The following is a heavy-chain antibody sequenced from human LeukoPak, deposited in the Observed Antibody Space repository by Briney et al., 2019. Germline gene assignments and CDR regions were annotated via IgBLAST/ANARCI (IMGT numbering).Heavy chain of an antibody. CDR2: ISYDGSNK. CDR1: GFTFSSYG. D-gene: IGHD6-13*01. J-gene: IGHJ4*02. V-gene: IGHV3-30*18. Sequence: EGSLRLSCAASGFTFSSYGMHWVRQAPGKGLEWVAVISYDGSNKYYADSVKGRFTISRDNSKNTLYLQMNSLRAEDTAVYYCAKSIAAAGIDYWGQGTLVTVSS. CDR3: AKSIAAAGIDY.